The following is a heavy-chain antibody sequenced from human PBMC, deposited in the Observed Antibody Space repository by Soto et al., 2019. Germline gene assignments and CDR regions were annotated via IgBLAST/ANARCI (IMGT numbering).Heavy chain of an antibody. D-gene: IGHD4-17*01. Sequence: SETLSLTCTVSGGSISSVGYSCNWIRQPPGKGLEWIGYIYHSGSTYYNPSLKSRVTISVDRSKNQFSLKLSSVTAADTAVYYCARGVTTVTTFDYWGQGTLVTVSS. CDR2: IYHSGST. J-gene: IGHJ4*02. V-gene: IGHV4-30-2*01. CDR3: ARGVTTVTTFDY. CDR1: GGSISSVGYS.